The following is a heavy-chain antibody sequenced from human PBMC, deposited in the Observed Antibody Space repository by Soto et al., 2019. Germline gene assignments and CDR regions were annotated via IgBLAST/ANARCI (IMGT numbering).Heavy chain of an antibody. V-gene: IGHV3-30-3*01. CDR1: GFTFSSYA. J-gene: IGHJ6*02. Sequence: GGSLRLSCAASGFTFSSYAMHWVRQAPGKGLEWVAVISYDGSNKYYADSVKGRFTISRDNSKNTLYLQMNSLRAEDTAVYYCASSWGSGSNNVRLYYYYYGMDVWGQGTTVTVS. CDR3: ASSWGSGSNNVRLYYYYYGMDV. D-gene: IGHD3-10*01. CDR2: ISYDGSNK.